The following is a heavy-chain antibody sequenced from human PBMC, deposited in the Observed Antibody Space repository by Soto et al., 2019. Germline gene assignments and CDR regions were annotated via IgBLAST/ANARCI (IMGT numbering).Heavy chain of an antibody. CDR3: TRHRDYCSGGSCYTPEFDY. CDR1: GFTFSGSA. CDR2: IRSKANSYAT. V-gene: IGHV3-73*02. D-gene: IGHD2-15*01. J-gene: IGHJ4*02. Sequence: EVQLVESGGGLVQPGGSLKLSCAASGFTFSGSAMHWVRQASGKGLEWVGRIRSKANSYATAYAASVKVRFTISRDDSKNTAYLQMNSLKTEDTAVYYCTRHRDYCSGGSCYTPEFDYWGQGTLVTVSS.